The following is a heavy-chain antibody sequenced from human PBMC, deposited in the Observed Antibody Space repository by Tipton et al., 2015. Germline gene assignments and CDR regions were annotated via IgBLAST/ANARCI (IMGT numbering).Heavy chain of an antibody. V-gene: IGHV1-46*01. J-gene: IGHJ4*02. CDR3: ARSGSGWYYFDY. Sequence: QSGAEVKKPGASVKVSCRASGYTFTSYYMHWVRQAPGQGLEWMGIINPSGGSTSYAQKFQGRVTMTRDTSTSTVYMELNSLRSEDTAVYYCARSGSGWYYFDYWGQGTLVTVSS. CDR2: INPSGGST. D-gene: IGHD6-19*01. CDR1: GYTFTSYY.